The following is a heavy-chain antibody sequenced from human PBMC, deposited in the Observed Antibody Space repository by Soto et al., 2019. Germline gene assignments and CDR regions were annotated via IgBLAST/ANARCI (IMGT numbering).Heavy chain of an antibody. Sequence: QVQMVESGGGVVQPGTSLRLSCVASGFPFTTYGIHWVLEGQGKGLEWVAVISFDGRNKYYADSVKGRLTISRDNSNNTLFLQMNSMRPDDTALYYCVGGQYYFDYRGQGTLVTVSS. CDR3: VGGQYYFDY. V-gene: IGHV3-30*03. D-gene: IGHD3-10*01. J-gene: IGHJ4*02. CDR2: ISFDGRNK. CDR1: GFPFTTYG.